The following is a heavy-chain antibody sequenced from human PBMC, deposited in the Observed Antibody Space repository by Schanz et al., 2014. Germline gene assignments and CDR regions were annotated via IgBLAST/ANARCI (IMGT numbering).Heavy chain of an antibody. D-gene: IGHD1-1*01. Sequence: EVQLVESGGGLVQPGGSLRLSCAASGFTFTTNAMTWVRQAPGKGLECVSVLYTGGSTFYAESVRGRFFISRDSSKNTLFLHMNSLRAEDTAVYYCVRDAGRDGYNLAFDVWGQGTLVTVSS. J-gene: IGHJ3*01. CDR1: GFTFTTNA. V-gene: IGHV3-66*01. CDR3: VRDAGRDGYNLAFDV. CDR2: LYTGGST.